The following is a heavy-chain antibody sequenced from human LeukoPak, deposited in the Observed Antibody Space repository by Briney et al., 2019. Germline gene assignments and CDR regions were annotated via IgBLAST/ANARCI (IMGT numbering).Heavy chain of an antibody. Sequence: GGSLRLSCAASGFTVSSNYMSGVRDAPGKGLECVSDIYSGCSTYYAESVEGRFTSSRDNSKNTLYLKMNSLRAEERAVDYCATEAAGSSYYADYYYYMDVWGKGTTVTVSS. CDR3: ATEAAGSSYYADYYYYMDV. CDR2: IYSGCST. J-gene: IGHJ6*03. CDR1: GFTVSSNY. V-gene: IGHV3-53*01. D-gene: IGHD3-3*01.